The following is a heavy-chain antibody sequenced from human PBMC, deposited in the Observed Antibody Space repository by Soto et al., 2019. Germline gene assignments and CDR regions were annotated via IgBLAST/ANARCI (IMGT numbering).Heavy chain of an antibody. D-gene: IGHD2-8*01. CDR2: ISYDGSNK. CDR1: GFTFSSYG. J-gene: IGHJ3*01. Sequence: GGSLRLSCAASGFTFSSYGMHWVRQAPGKGLEWVAVISYDGSNKYYADSVKGRFTISRDNSKNTLYLQMNSLRAEDTAVYYCAKDPGRIVLMVSSHWGQGTMVTVSS. CDR3: AKDPGRIVLMVSSH. V-gene: IGHV3-30*18.